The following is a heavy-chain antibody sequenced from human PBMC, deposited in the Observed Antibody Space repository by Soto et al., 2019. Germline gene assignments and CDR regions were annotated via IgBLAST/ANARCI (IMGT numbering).Heavy chain of an antibody. J-gene: IGHJ3*02. CDR1: GFTFSSYW. D-gene: IGHD1-26*01. Sequence: HPGGSLRLSCAASGFTFSSYWMSWVRQAPGKGLEWVANIKQDGSEKYYVDSVKGRFTISRDNAKNSLYLQMNSLRAEDTAVYYCARDRYHPDRSLGAFDIWGQGTMVTVSS. CDR3: ARDRYHPDRSLGAFDI. CDR2: IKQDGSEK. V-gene: IGHV3-7*01.